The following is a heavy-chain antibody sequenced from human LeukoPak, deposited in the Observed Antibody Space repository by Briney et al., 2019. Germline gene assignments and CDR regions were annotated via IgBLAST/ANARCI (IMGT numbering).Heavy chain of an antibody. D-gene: IGHD5-18*01. CDR2: IYYSGST. Sequence: PSETLSLTCAVYGGSFSGYYWSWIRQPPGKGLEWIGYIYYSGSTNYNPSLKSRVTISVDTSKNQFSLKLSSVTAADTAVYYCARRGYNYELDYWGQGTLVTVSS. CDR3: ARRGYNYELDY. V-gene: IGHV4-59*01. CDR1: GGSFSGYY. J-gene: IGHJ4*02.